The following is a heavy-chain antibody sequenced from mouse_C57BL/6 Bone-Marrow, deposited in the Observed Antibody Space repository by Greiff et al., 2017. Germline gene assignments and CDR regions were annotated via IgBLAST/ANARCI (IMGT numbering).Heavy chain of an antibody. D-gene: IGHD4-1*01. CDR2: IYPGGGYT. Sequence: VQRVESGAELVRPGTSVKMSCKASGYTFTNYWIGWAKQRPGHGLEWIGDIYPGGGYTNYNEKFKGKATLTADKSSSTAYMQFSSLTSEDSAIYYCARGTGNAMDYWGQGTSVTVSS. CDR1: GYTFTNYW. J-gene: IGHJ4*01. CDR3: ARGTGNAMDY. V-gene: IGHV1-63*01.